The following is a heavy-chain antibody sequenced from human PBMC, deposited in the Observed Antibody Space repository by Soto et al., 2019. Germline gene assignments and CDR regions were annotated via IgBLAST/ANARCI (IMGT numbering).Heavy chain of an antibody. V-gene: IGHV3-30-3*01. D-gene: IGHD4-17*01. CDR3: ARDRDYGDYLHGMDV. J-gene: IGHJ6*02. CDR2: ISYDGSNK. Sequence: QVPLVESGGGVVQPGRSLRLSCAASGFTFSSYAMHWVRQAPGKGLEWVAVISYDGSNKYYADSVKGRFTISRDNSKNTLYLQMNSLRAEDTAVYYCARDRDYGDYLHGMDVWGQGTTVTVSS. CDR1: GFTFSSYA.